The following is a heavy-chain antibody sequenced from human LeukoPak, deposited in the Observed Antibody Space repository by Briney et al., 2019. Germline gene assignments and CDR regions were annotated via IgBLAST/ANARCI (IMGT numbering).Heavy chain of an antibody. CDR2: LSGSGSST. CDR3: AKGPLTGYPLDY. J-gene: IGHJ4*02. D-gene: IGHD3-9*01. Sequence: GGSLRLSCAASGFTFSSYAMTWVRQAPGKGLEWVSTLSGSGSSTYYADSVKGRFTISRDNSKSTLYLQMNSLRAEDTAVYYCAKGPLTGYPLDYWGQGTLVTVSS. CDR1: GFTFSSYA. V-gene: IGHV3-23*01.